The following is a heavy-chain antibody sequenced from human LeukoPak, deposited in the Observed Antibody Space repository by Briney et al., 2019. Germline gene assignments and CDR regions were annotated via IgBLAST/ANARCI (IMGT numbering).Heavy chain of an antibody. V-gene: IGHV1-69*04. CDR2: IIPILGIA. Sequence: SGTLSCNASGGSFSIYAISWERHAPGQGLGWVGGIIPILGIANYAQKFQGRVTITADKSTSTAYMELSSLRSEDTAVYYCARVVAAAGHDAFDIWGQGTMVTVSS. CDR3: ARVVAAAGHDAFDI. D-gene: IGHD6-13*01. J-gene: IGHJ3*02. CDR1: GGSFSIYA.